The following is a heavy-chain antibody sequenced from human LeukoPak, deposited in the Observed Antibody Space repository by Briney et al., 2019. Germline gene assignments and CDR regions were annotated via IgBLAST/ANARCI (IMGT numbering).Heavy chain of an antibody. CDR2: ISDYKGNT. V-gene: IGHV1-18*01. J-gene: IGHJ4*02. CDR3: ARVYDILTGSFDY. CDR1: GYTFTNYG. D-gene: IGHD3-9*01. Sequence: GASVKVSCKASGYTFTNYGISWARQAPGQGLEWMGWISDYKGNTNYAQKVQDRVTMTTDTSTSTAYMELRSLRSDDTAVYYCARVYDILTGSFDYWGQGTLVTVSS.